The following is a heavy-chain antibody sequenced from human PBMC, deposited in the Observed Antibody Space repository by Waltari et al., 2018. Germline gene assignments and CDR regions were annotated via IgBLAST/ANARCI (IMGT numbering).Heavy chain of an antibody. V-gene: IGHV4-4*07. D-gene: IGHD3-10*01. CDR1: GGSITSYY. J-gene: IGHJ4*02. CDR3: ARGPGTPLYYFDY. Sequence: QVQLQESGPGLVKPSETLSLTCTVSGGSITSYYWSWIRQPAGKGLEWIGRIYTSGSTHYNPYLKSRVTMSADTSKNQFSLKLNSVTAADTAVYYCARGPGTPLYYFDYWGQGSLVAVSS. CDR2: IYTSGST.